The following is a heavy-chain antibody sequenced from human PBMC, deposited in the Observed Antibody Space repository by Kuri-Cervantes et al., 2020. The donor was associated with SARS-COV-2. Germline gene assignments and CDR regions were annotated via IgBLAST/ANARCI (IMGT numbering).Heavy chain of an antibody. J-gene: IGHJ4*02. Sequence: GESLKISCAASGFTFSSYSMNWVRQAPGKGLEWVAVIWYDGSNKYYADSVKGRFTISRDNSKNTLYLQMNSLRAEDTAVYYCARDLVPAAMLDYWGQGTLVTVSS. CDR1: GFTFSSYS. V-gene: IGHV3-33*08. CDR2: IWYDGSNK. CDR3: ARDLVPAAMLDY. D-gene: IGHD2-2*01.